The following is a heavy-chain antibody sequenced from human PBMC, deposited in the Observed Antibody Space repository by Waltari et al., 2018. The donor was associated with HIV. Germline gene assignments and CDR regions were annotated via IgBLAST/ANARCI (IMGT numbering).Heavy chain of an antibody. CDR1: GGTFSSYA. D-gene: IGHD3-22*01. V-gene: IGHV1-69*01. CDR3: ARGAGGHYYDSSGYSPFDY. Sequence: QVQLVQSGAEVKKPGSSVKVSCKASGGTFSSYAISWVRQAPGQGLGWMGGITPIVGKPNEAQKFQGRVPSTADEFTSTAYKELSSLRSEDTAVYYCARGAGGHYYDSSGYSPFDYWGQGTLVTVSS. CDR2: ITPIVGKP. J-gene: IGHJ4*02.